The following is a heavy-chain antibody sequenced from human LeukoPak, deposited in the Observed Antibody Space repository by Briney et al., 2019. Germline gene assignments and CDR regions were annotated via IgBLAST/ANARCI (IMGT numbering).Heavy chain of an antibody. D-gene: IGHD5-12*01. J-gene: IGHJ4*02. CDR2: ISTGGTTR. V-gene: IGHV3-11*01. CDR1: GFTFNDYY. Sequence: PGGSLRLSCATSGFTFNDYYMSWIRQAPGKGLEWLSYISTGGTTRDYADSAKGRFTISRDNTINSLYLQMSSLRAEDTAVYYCARGVSGYDPFDYWGQGTLVTVSS. CDR3: ARGVSGYDPFDY.